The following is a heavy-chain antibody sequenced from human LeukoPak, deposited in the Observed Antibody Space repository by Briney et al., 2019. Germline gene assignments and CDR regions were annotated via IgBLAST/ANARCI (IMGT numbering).Heavy chain of an antibody. J-gene: IGHJ6*03. CDR3: ARGRSGSYFPPYYYYMDV. D-gene: IGHD3-10*01. CDR1: GFIFSDYY. V-gene: IGHV3-11*04. Sequence: GGSLRLSCAASGFIFSDYYMSWIRQAPGKGLEWVSYISSSGSTIYCADSVKGRFTISRDNAKNSLYLQMNSLRAEDTAVYYCARGRSGSYFPPYYYYMDVWGKGTTVTVSS. CDR2: ISSSGSTI.